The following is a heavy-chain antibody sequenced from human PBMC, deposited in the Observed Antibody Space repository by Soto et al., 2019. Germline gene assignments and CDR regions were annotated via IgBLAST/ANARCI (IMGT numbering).Heavy chain of an antibody. D-gene: IGHD6-19*01. CDR2: ILSSGST. CDR3: ARRGMEGGGWRYFDL. V-gene: IGHV4-39*01. Sequence: QLQLQESGPGLVRPSETLSLTCTVSGGSISRDISYWGWIRQPPGKGLEWIGSILSSGSTYYNTALKSRVTLSVDASQNQFSLKLTSVTATDTAFYYCARRGMEGGGWRYFDLWGRGTLVTVSS. CDR1: GGSISRDISY. J-gene: IGHJ2*01.